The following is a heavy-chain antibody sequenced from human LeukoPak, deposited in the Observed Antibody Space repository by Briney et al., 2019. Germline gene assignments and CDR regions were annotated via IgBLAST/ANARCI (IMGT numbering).Heavy chain of an antibody. CDR1: GYSFTSYW. V-gene: IGHV5-51*01. J-gene: IGHJ3*02. CDR3: ARHKRIAARRDAFDI. CDR2: IYPGDSDT. D-gene: IGHD6-6*01. Sequence: GESLKISCKGSGYSFTSYWIGWVRQMPGKGLEWMGIIYPGDSDTRYSPSFQGQVTISADKSISTAYLQWSSLKASDTAMYYCARHKRIAARRDAFDIWGQGTMVTVSS.